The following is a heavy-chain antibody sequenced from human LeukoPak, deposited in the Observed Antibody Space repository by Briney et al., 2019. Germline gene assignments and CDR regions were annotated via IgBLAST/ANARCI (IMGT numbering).Heavy chain of an antibody. CDR1: GLTFSYYW. Sequence: GGSLRLSCAASGLTFSYYWMSWVRQAPGKGLEWVANINQDGSEKYYVDSVKGRFTISRDNAKNSLYLQMNSLRAADTAVYYCARGRFKYQLLLRAEYFQHWGQGTLVTVSS. D-gene: IGHD2-2*01. V-gene: IGHV3-7*01. CDR3: ARGRFKYQLLLRAEYFQH. J-gene: IGHJ1*01. CDR2: INQDGSEK.